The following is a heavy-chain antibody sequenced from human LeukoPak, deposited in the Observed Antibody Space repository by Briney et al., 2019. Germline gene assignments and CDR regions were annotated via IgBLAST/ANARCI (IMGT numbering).Heavy chain of an antibody. V-gene: IGHV1-69*04. CDR2: IIPILGIA. CDR1: GGTFSSYA. CDR3: ASCLMNYDILTGFSYYYGMDV. J-gene: IGHJ6*02. Sequence: SVKVSCKATGGTFSSYAISWVRQAPGQGLEWMGRIIPILGIANYAQKFQGRVTITADKSTSTAYMELSSLRSEDTAVYYCASCLMNYDILTGFSYYYGMDVWGQGTTVTVSS. D-gene: IGHD3-9*01.